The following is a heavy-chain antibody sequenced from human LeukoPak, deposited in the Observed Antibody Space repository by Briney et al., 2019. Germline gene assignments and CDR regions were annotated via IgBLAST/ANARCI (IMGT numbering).Heavy chain of an antibody. CDR2: ISGSGGST. J-gene: IGHJ4*02. CDR3: ARRASYDSTIFYFDY. D-gene: IGHD3-22*01. V-gene: IGHV3-23*01. Sequence: GGSLRLSCAASGFTFSSYAMSWVRQAPGKGLEWVSTISGSGGSTYYADSVKGRFTISRDNSKNTLYLQMNSLRAEDTAVYYCARRASYDSTIFYFDYWGLGTLVTVSS. CDR1: GFTFSSYA.